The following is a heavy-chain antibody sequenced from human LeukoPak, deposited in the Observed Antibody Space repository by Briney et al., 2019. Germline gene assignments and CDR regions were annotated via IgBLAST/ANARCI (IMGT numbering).Heavy chain of an antibody. Sequence: GGSLRLSCAASGFTFSSYSMNWVRQAPGKGLELDSYISSSSSTIYYADSVKGRFTISRDNAKNSLYLQMNSLRAEDTAVYYCVRESAYCGGDCYSPRGDYWGQGTLVTVSS. CDR1: GFTFSSYS. CDR3: VRESAYCGGDCYSPRGDY. D-gene: IGHD2-21*02. CDR2: ISSSSSTI. J-gene: IGHJ4*02. V-gene: IGHV3-48*01.